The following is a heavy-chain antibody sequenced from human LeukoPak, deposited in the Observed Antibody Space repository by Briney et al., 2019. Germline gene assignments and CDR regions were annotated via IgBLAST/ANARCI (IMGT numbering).Heavy chain of an antibody. D-gene: IGHD6-19*01. J-gene: IGHJ4*02. CDR3: ARPRTVAGTLDY. CDR2: INHSGST. V-gene: IGHV4-34*01. CDR1: GGSFSGYY. Sequence: PSETLSLTCAVYGGSFSGYYWSWIRQPAGKGLEWIGEINHSGSTNYNPSLKSRVTISVDTSKNQFSLKLSSVTAADTAVYYCARPRTVAGTLDYWGQGTLVTVSS.